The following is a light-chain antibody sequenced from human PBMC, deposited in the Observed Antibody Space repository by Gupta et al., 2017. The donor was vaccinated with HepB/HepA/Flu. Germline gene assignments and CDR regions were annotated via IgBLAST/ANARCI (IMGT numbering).Light chain of an antibody. CDR1: QSVSSY. Sequence: EVLLTQSSATLSLSPGERATLSCRASQSVSSYLAWYQQKPGQAPRLLIYDASNRATGTPARFSGSGSGTDFTLTISSLEPEDSAVYYCQQFSNWPPFTFGPGTQMEIK. CDR3: QQFSNWPPFT. J-gene: IGKJ5*01. CDR2: DAS. V-gene: IGKV3-11*01.